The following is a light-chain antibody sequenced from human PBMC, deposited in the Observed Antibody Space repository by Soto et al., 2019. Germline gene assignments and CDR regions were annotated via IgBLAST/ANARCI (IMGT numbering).Light chain of an antibody. CDR3: QQRSNWPPLIT. CDR1: QSVSSY. Sequence: EIVLTQSPATLSLSPGERAALSCRASQSVSSYLAWYQQKPGQAPRLLIYDASNRATGIPARFSGSGSGTDFTLTISSLEPKDFAVYYCQQRSNWPPLITFGQGTRLEIK. V-gene: IGKV3-11*01. CDR2: DAS. J-gene: IGKJ5*01.